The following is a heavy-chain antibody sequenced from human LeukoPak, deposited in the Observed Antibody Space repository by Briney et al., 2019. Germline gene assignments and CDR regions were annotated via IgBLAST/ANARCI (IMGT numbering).Heavy chain of an antibody. Sequence: SETLSLTCTVSGGSISSYYWSWIRQPAGKGLEWIGRIYTSGSTNYNPSLKSRVTMSVDTSKNQFSLKLSSVTAADTAVYYCARLVGAVAGKVYYYYYMDVWGKGTTVTISS. D-gene: IGHD6-19*01. CDR3: ARLVGAVAGKVYYYYYMDV. CDR1: GGSISSYY. V-gene: IGHV4-4*07. CDR2: IYTSGST. J-gene: IGHJ6*03.